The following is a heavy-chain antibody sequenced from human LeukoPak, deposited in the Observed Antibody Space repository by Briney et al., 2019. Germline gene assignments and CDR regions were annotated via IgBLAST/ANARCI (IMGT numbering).Heavy chain of an antibody. CDR2: FDPEDGET. D-gene: IGHD3-9*01. J-gene: IGHJ4*02. V-gene: IGHV1-24*01. CDR1: GYTLTELS. CDR3: ATRGNFDWLCFDY. Sequence: ASVKVSCKVSGYTLTELSINWVRQAPGKGLEWMGGFDPEDGETIYAQKFQGRVTMTEDTSTNTAYLALSSLRSDDTAVYYCATRGNFDWLCFDYWGQGTLVTVSS.